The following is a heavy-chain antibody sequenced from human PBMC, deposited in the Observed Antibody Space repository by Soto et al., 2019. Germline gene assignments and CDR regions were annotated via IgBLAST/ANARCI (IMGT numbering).Heavy chain of an antibody. CDR3: AKIQVGYDAFDI. Sequence: EVQLVESGGGLVKPGGSLRLSCAASGFTFSSYSMNWVRQAPGKGLEWVSSISSSSSYIYYADSVKGRFSISKDNAKNTLYLQMNSLGAYDTAVYYCAKIQVGYDAFDIWGQGTMVTVSS. CDR1: GFTFSSYS. J-gene: IGHJ3*02. CDR2: ISSSSSYI. V-gene: IGHV3-21*01. D-gene: IGHD2-15*01.